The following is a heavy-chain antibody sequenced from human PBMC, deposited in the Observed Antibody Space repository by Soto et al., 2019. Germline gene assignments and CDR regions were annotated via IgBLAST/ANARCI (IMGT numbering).Heavy chain of an antibody. J-gene: IGHJ4*02. CDR3: ARDLGWAFDS. D-gene: IGHD6-19*01. CDR2: ISGGGRPI. Sequence: GGSLRLSCAASGFTFSTFSMNWVHQAPGRGLEWISYISGGGRPISYADSVKGRFTISRDNAKNSLYLQMDSLTDEDTAVYYCARDLGWAFDSWGQGTLVTVSS. V-gene: IGHV3-48*02. CDR1: GFTFSTFS.